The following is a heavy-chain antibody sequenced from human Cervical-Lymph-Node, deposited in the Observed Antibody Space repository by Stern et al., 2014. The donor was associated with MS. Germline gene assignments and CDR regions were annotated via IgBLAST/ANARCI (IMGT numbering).Heavy chain of an antibody. CDR2: ITPLFGTT. J-gene: IGHJ4*02. Sequence: QLVQSGAEVRKPGSSVKVSCKASGGSFSTLDIDWVRQAPGQGLEWLGGITPLFGTTKSAQKFQARIAFTADESTSTTYMSRSSLKSDDTAIYYCVRHQGGIAAFWGQGTLVTVSS. CDR3: VRHQGGIAAF. V-gene: IGHV1-69*01. CDR1: GGSFSTLD. D-gene: IGHD6-13*01.